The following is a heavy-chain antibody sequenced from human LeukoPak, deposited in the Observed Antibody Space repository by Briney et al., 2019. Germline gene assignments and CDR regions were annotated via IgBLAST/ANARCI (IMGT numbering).Heavy chain of an antibody. CDR2: IKEDGSEK. CDR3: ARWAESNDY. CDR1: GFSFSNFW. V-gene: IGHV3-7*05. Sequence: GGSLRLSCAASGFSFSNFWMSWVRQAPGKGLEWVANIKEDGSEKYYVDSVKGRFTISRDNAKNSLYLQMNSLRAEDTAVYYCARWAESNDYWGQGPLVTVSS. J-gene: IGHJ4*02.